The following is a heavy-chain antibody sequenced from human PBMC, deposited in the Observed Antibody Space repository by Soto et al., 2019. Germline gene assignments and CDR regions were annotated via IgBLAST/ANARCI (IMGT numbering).Heavy chain of an antibody. V-gene: IGHV1-18*01. CDR3: ARNRDYGLYEGFFDL. J-gene: IGHJ4*02. CDR2: ISGFNENT. CDR1: TDTFRHYG. Sequence: QVHLVQSGSEVEKPGASVKVSCRAATDTFRHYGVSWVRQAPGQGLEWLGWISGFNENTNSAQNFQDRVTLTLDTSTTSPYMELRSLRSDDTAVYYCARNRDYGLYEGFFDLWGQGTLVIVSS. D-gene: IGHD4-17*01.